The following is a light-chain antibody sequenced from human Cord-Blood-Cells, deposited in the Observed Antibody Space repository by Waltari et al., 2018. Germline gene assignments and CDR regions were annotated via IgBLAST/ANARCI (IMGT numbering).Light chain of an antibody. Sequence: QSVLTQPPSASGPPGQRVTISCSGSSPNIGSNTVNWYQQLPGTAPKLLIYSNNPRPSGVPDRFSGSKSGTSASLAISGLQSEDEADYYCAAWDDSLNGWVFGGGTKLTVL. J-gene: IGLJ3*02. CDR1: SPNIGSNT. CDR2: SNN. CDR3: AAWDDSLNGWV. V-gene: IGLV1-44*01.